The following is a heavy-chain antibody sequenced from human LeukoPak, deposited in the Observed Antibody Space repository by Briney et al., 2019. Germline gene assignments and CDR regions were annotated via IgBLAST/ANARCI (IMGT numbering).Heavy chain of an antibody. Sequence: SETLSLTCAVYGGSVSGYYWSWIRQPPGKGLEWIGEIHHGGRTKYHPALKSRVTMSVDTPNNQFSLKLSPMTAADTAVYYCARHGGWYFDLWGPGTPVTVSS. V-gene: IGHV4-34*01. CDR3: ARHGGWYFDL. D-gene: IGHD3-10*01. CDR1: GGSVSGYY. J-gene: IGHJ2*01. CDR2: IHHGGRT.